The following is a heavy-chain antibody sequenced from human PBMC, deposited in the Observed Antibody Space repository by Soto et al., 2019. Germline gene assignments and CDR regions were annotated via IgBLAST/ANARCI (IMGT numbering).Heavy chain of an antibody. Sequence: QVQLVQSGAEVKKPGSSVKVSCKASGGTFSSYAISWVRQAPGQGLEWMGGIIPIFGTANYAQKFQGRVTSTADESTSTTYMELSSLRSEDTAVYYGARGAGYCGGDRNYFDYWGQGTLVTVSS. CDR3: ARGAGYCGGDRNYFDY. CDR2: IIPIFGTA. J-gene: IGHJ4*02. D-gene: IGHD2-21*02. CDR1: GGTFSSYA. V-gene: IGHV1-69*12.